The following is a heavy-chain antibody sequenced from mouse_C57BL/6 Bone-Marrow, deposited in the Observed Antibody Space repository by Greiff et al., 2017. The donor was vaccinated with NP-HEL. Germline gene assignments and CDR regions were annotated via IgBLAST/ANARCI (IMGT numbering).Heavy chain of an antibody. CDR3: AIRGYYGSSYYWYFDV. Sequence: QVQLQQPGAELVKPGASVKLSCKASGYTFTSYWMHWVKQRPGQGLEWIGMIHPNSGSTNYHEKFKSKATLTVDKSSSTAYMQLSSLTSEDSAVYYCAIRGYYGSSYYWYFDVWGTGTTVTVSS. CDR2: IHPNSGST. V-gene: IGHV1-64*01. D-gene: IGHD1-1*01. CDR1: GYTFTSYW. J-gene: IGHJ1*03.